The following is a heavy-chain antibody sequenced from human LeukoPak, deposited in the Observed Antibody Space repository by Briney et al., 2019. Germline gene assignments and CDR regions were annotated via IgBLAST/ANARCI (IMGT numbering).Heavy chain of an antibody. Sequence: GGSLTLSCAASGFTFSSYAMSWVRQAPGKGLEWVSAISGSGGSTYYADSVKGRFTISRDNSKNTLYLQMNSLSAEDTAVYYCAKDRLEYYYGSGSYSLLDYWGQGTLVTVSS. CDR1: GFTFSSYA. J-gene: IGHJ4*02. D-gene: IGHD3-10*01. V-gene: IGHV3-23*01. CDR3: AKDRLEYYYGSGSYSLLDY. CDR2: ISGSGGST.